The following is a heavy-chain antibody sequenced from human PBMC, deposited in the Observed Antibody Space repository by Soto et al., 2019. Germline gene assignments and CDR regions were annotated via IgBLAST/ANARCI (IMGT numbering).Heavy chain of an antibody. D-gene: IGHD6-6*01. CDR1: GGSVSSGSYY. J-gene: IGHJ5*02. Sequence: SETLSLTCTVSGGSVSSGSYYWSWIRQPPGKGLEWIGYIYYSGSTNYNPSLKSRVTISVDTSKNQFSLKLSSVTAADTAVYYCARERQLVYNWFDPWGQGTLVTVSS. CDR3: ARERQLVYNWFDP. CDR2: IYYSGST. V-gene: IGHV4-61*01.